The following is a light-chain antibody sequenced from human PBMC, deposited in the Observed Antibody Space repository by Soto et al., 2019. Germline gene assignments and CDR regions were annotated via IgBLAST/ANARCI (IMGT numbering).Light chain of an antibody. CDR1: QSVSKNY. CDR2: GAS. J-gene: IGKJ1*01. Sequence: VLPQSPGTLSLSPGERATLSCRASQSVSKNYLAWYQQKPGQAPRRRIYGASNRATGIPDRFSGSGSGTDFTLTISRLEPEEFAVYYCQQYGSSGTFGQGTKVDLK. V-gene: IGKV3-20*01. CDR3: QQYGSSGT.